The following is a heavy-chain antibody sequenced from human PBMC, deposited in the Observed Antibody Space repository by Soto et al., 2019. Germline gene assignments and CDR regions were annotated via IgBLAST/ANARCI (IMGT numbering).Heavy chain of an antibody. J-gene: IGHJ4*02. V-gene: IGHV4-39*01. D-gene: IGHD6-13*01. CDR2: IYYSGST. Sequence: QLQLQESGPGLVKPSETLSLTCTVSGGSISSSSYYWGWIRQPPGKGLEWIGSIYYSGSTYYNPSLKSRVTISVDTSKNQFSLKLSSVTAADTAVYYCARLGSSWGKYYFDYWGQGTLVTVSS. CDR1: GGSISSSSYY. CDR3: ARLGSSWGKYYFDY.